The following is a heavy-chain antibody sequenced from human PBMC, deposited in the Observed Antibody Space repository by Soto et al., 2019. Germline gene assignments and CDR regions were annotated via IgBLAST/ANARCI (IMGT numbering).Heavy chain of an antibody. J-gene: IGHJ4*02. CDR2: INPSGGST. CDR1: GYTFTSYY. Sequence: QVQLVQSGAEVKKPGASVKVSCKASGYTFTSYYMHWVRQAPGQGLEWMGIINPSGGSTSYAQKFRGRVTMTRDTSTSTVYMELSSLRSEDTAVYYCARDGQWLVPDYWGQGTLVTVSS. V-gene: IGHV1-46*01. CDR3: ARDGQWLVPDY. D-gene: IGHD6-19*01.